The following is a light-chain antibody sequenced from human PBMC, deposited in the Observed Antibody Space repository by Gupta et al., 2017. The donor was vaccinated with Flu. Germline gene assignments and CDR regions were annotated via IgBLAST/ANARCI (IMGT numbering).Light chain of an antibody. Sequence: PSSLSASVGDRVTITCQASQDITNYLNWYQQKPGKGPTLLIYDASNLETGVPSRFSGSGSGTDFTFTISSLQPEDIATYYCQQYDNLLLAFGGGTKVEIK. J-gene: IGKJ4*01. V-gene: IGKV1-33*01. CDR3: QQYDNLLLA. CDR2: DAS. CDR1: QDITNY.